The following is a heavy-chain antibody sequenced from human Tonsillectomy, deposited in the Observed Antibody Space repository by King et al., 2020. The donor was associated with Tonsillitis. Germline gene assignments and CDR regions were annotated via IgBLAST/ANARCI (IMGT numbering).Heavy chain of an antibody. CDR3: ARGGRGELLSHAY. CDR2: ISYDGSNK. V-gene: IGHV3-30*04. CDR1: GFTFSSYA. D-gene: IGHD3-10*01. J-gene: IGHJ4*02. Sequence: VQLVESGGGVVQPGRSLRLSCAASGFTFSSYAMHWVRQAPGKGLEWVAVISYDGSNKYYADSVKGRFTISRDNSKKTLYLQMNSLRAEDTAVYYCARGGRGELLSHAYWGQGTLVTVSS.